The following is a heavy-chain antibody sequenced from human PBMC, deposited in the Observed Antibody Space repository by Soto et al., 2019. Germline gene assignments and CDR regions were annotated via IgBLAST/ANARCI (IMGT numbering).Heavy chain of an antibody. CDR2: IIPISGTA. Sequence: QVQLVQSGAEVKKPGSSVKVSCKASGGTFSSYAISWVRQAPGQGLEWMGGIIPISGTANYAQKFQGRVTITADESRSTADMGLSRRRSEDTAVYYCARSQGSSTSLEIYYYYYYGMDVWGQGTTVTVSS. J-gene: IGHJ6*02. V-gene: IGHV1-69*01. CDR3: ARSQGSSTSLEIYYYYYYGMDV. CDR1: GGTFSSYA. D-gene: IGHD2-2*01.